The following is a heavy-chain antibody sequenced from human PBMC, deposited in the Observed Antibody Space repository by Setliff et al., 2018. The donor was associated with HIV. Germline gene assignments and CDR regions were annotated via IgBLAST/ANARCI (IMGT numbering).Heavy chain of an antibody. CDR1: GDSVSSDSAA. V-gene: IGHV6-1*01. CDR3: ARGSYGSVLL. Sequence: SQTLSLTCALSGDSVSSDSAAWNWIRQSPSRGLEWLGRTYYRSRWFNDYAVSVKSRITINPDTSKNQFSLHLNSVTPDDTAVYYCARGSYGSVLLWGQGTLVTVSS. CDR2: TYYRSRWFN. D-gene: IGHD6-19*01. J-gene: IGHJ4*02.